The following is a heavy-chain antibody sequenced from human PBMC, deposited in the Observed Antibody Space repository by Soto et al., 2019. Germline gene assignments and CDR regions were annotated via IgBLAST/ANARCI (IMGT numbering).Heavy chain of an antibody. J-gene: IGHJ4*02. CDR3: AKDLNIATPGALTN. CDR2: LSGSGATT. CDR1: GVDFSNSV. V-gene: IGHV3-23*01. D-gene: IGHD6-13*01. Sequence: GGSLRLSCTASGVDFSNSVMNWVRQAPGKGLEWVSGLSGSGATTYYEDSVKGRFTISRDNPKNTLYLQMNSLRVEDTAIYYCAKDLNIATPGALTNWGQGTLVTVSS.